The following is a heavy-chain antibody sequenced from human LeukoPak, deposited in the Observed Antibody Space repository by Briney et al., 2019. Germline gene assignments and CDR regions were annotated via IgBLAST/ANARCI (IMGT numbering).Heavy chain of an antibody. V-gene: IGHV3-21*01. J-gene: IGHJ4*02. CDR2: ITSSVNYM. D-gene: IGHD2-15*01. Sequence: GGSLRLSFAASGFTFSIYSMNWVRQAPGKGLEWVSSITSSVNYMYYAGSVKGRFTISRDNAKNSLYLQMDSLRAEDTALYYCARDRGYCSGGTCYPVYFDYWGQGTLVTVSS. CDR1: GFTFSIYS. CDR3: ARDRGYCSGGTCYPVYFDY.